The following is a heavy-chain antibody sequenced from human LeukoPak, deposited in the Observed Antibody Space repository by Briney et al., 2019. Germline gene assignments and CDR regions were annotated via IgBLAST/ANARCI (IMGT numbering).Heavy chain of an antibody. Sequence: PGGSLRLSCVASGFTFSSYAMYWVRQAPGKGLDWVAEISYDGSNKYYADSVEGRFTVSRDNSKNTLYLQMDNLRLEDTAVFYCAREVGFNLWGQGTMVTVSS. CDR1: GFTFSSYA. CDR3: AREVGFNL. V-gene: IGHV3-30*04. CDR2: ISYDGSNK. D-gene: IGHD2-15*01. J-gene: IGHJ3*01.